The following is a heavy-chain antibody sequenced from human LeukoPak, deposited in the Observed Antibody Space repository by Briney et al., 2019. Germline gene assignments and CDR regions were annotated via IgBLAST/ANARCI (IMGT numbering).Heavy chain of an antibody. J-gene: IGHJ4*02. Sequence: SETLSLTCAVYGASFSDSYWGWARQSPEKGLGWIGEINNSGSTSYNPSLNSRVIMSVDRSKNQFSLRLTSVTAADTAVYYCARGRYGPRLGNWGQGTLVTVSS. CDR3: ARGRYGPRLGN. CDR2: INNSGST. CDR1: GASFSDSY. D-gene: IGHD3-16*01. V-gene: IGHV4-34*01.